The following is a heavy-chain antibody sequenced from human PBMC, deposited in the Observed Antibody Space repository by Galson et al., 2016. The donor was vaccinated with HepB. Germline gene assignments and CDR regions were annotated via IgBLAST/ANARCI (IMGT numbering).Heavy chain of an antibody. CDR1: GYTFTNYA. V-gene: IGHV1-3*01. Sequence: SVKVSCKASGYTFTNYAMHWVRQAPGQRLEWMGWINAANGNTKYSQNFQGRVTITRDTSATTAYMELSSLRSEDTAVYYCAKNAVRGINAYYYGMDFWGQGTTVTVSS. CDR3: AKNAVRGINAYYYGMDF. D-gene: IGHD3-10*01. J-gene: IGHJ6*02. CDR2: INAANGNT.